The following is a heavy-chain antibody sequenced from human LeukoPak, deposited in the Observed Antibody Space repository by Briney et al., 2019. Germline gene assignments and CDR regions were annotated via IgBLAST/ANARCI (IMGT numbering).Heavy chain of an antibody. CDR2: INPSGGST. V-gene: IGHV1-46*01. CDR3: AREWRGYSYDNWFDP. J-gene: IGHJ5*02. Sequence: ASVKDSCKASGYTFTRYYMHWVRQAPGQGLEWMGIINPSGGSTSYAQKFQGRVTMTRDMSTSTVYMELSSLRSEDTAVYYCAREWRGYSYDNWFDPWGQGTLVTVSS. D-gene: IGHD5-18*01. CDR1: GYTFTRYY.